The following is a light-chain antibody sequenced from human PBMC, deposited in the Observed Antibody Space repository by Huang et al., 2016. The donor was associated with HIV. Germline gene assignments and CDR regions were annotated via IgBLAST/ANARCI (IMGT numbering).Light chain of an antibody. V-gene: IGKV3-11*01. CDR1: QSVGNY. Sequence: IVLTQSPATLSWYPGERVTLSCRASQSVGNYIAWYQQHPGQSPKLLIYYTSNRATGTPVRFSGSGSGTDFTLTISSLESEDFAVYYCQQRSSGVTFGGGTRVQVK. J-gene: IGKJ4*01. CDR3: QQRSSGVT. CDR2: YTS.